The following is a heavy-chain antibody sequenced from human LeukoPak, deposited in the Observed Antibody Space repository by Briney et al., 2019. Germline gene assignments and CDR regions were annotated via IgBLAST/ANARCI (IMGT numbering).Heavy chain of an antibody. Sequence: PSETLSLTCTISGGSISRSNYYWGWIRQPPGKGLEWIGSIYYSGSTYYNPSLKSRVTISVDTSKNQFSLKLSSVTAADTAVYYCARPQYSGSSIDVFDIWGQGTVVTVSS. CDR1: GGSISRSNYY. CDR3: ARPQYSGSSIDVFDI. J-gene: IGHJ3*02. CDR2: IYYSGST. V-gene: IGHV4-39*01. D-gene: IGHD1-26*01.